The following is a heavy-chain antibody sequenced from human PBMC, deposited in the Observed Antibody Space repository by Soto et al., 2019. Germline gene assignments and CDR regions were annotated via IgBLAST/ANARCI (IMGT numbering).Heavy chain of an antibody. J-gene: IGHJ5*02. CDR3: TSANWFDP. Sequence: QLQLQESGPGLVKPSETLSLTCTVSGGSISSSTYYWGWIRQPPGKGLEWIGNIYYSGSTYYNPSLHSRGPISVVSSENQFSLELSSVTAADTAVYYCTSANWFDPWGQGTLVTVSS. CDR2: IYYSGST. V-gene: IGHV4-39*01. CDR1: GGSISSSTYY.